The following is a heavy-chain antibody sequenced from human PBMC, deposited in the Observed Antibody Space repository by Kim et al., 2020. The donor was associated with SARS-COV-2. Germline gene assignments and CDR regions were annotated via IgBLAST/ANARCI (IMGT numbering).Heavy chain of an antibody. Sequence: ATVKVSCKASGYTFTTYDINWVRQVPGQGLEWMGCMSPESGDTGYPQNFQARVTLTRDTSISTAYMELSSLTSDDTAVYYCARNPPYTGWFDPWGQGTLV. CDR1: GYTFTTYD. CDR2: MSPESGDT. V-gene: IGHV1-8*01. CDR3: ARNPPYTGWFDP. J-gene: IGHJ5*02. D-gene: IGHD2-2*02.